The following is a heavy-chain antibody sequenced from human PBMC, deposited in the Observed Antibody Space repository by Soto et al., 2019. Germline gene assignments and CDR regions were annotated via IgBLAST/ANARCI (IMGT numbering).Heavy chain of an antibody. V-gene: IGHV1-69*02. J-gene: IGHJ3*02. Sequence: QVQLVQSGAEVKKPGSSVKVSCKASGGTFSSYTISWVRQAPGQGLEWMGRIIPILGIANYAQKFQGRVTITAEESTSTAYRELSSLRSEDTAVYYCASFGQRAGAGTPDAFDIWGQGTMVTVSS. CDR2: IIPILGIA. CDR3: ASFGQRAGAGTPDAFDI. CDR1: GGTFSSYT. D-gene: IGHD6-13*01.